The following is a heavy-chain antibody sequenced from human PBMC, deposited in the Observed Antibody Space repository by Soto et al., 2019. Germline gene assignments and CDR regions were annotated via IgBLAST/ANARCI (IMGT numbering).Heavy chain of an antibody. CDR3: ARGTGSSSGCGYYYYHLDV. CDR1: GGSFSGYY. V-gene: IGHV4-34*01. D-gene: IGHD6-19*01. Sequence: SETLSLTCAVYGGSFSGYYWSWIRQAPGKGLEWIGEINHGGSTNYTPSLKSQVTISVDTSKNQFSLMLNSVTAADTAVYYCARGTGSSSGCGYYYYHLDVWGQGTTVTVSS. J-gene: IGHJ6*03. CDR2: INHGGST.